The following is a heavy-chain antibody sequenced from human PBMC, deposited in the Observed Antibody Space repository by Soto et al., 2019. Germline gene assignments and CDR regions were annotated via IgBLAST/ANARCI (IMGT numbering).Heavy chain of an antibody. CDR1: GYTFTAYP. J-gene: IGHJ4*02. Sequence: QVHLVQSGAEVKKPGASVKVSCKASGYTFTAYPMHWVRQAPGQRLEWMGWINAANGDTGYSQKFHDRVTFTRDTSATTVYMELSSLTSEDTAVYYCARKYYYGAGGYYFAHWGQGTLVTVSS. D-gene: IGHD3-10*01. V-gene: IGHV1-3*01. CDR3: ARKYYYGAGGYYFAH. CDR2: INAANGDT.